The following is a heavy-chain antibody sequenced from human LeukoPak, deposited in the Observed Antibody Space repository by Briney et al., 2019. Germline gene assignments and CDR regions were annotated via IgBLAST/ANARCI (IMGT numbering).Heavy chain of an antibody. CDR3: ASWTYYYHSSGYY. CDR2: IYAGGST. V-gene: IGHV3-53*01. Sequence: PGGSLRLSCAASGFTVSSNYMSWVRQAPGKGLEWVSVIYAGGSTYYADSVKGRFTISRDNSKNTLYLQMNSLRAEDTVVYYCASWTYYYHSSGYYWGQGTLVTVSS. J-gene: IGHJ4*02. D-gene: IGHD3-22*01. CDR1: GFTVSSNY.